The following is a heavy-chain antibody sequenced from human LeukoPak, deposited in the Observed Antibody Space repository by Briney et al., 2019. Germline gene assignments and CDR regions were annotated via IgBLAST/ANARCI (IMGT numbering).Heavy chain of an antibody. V-gene: IGHV3-7*03. CDR2: IRHDGRGK. Sequence: PGGSLRLSCTASGFTFSSYAMSWVRQAPGKGLEWVSHIRHDGRGKYYVDSVKGRFTISRDNAKNSLYLQMNSLRAEDTAVYYCARDGGGIAADFDYWGQGTLVTVSS. D-gene: IGHD6-13*01. CDR1: GFTFSSYA. CDR3: ARDGGGIAADFDY. J-gene: IGHJ4*02.